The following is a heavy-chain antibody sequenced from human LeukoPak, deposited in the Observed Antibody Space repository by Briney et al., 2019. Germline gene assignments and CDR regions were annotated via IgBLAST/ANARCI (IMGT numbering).Heavy chain of an antibody. CDR3: ASTEQWLVSGLYYYYYMDV. CDR2: IIPIFGTA. D-gene: IGHD6-19*01. Sequence: GSSVKVSCKASGGTFSSYAISWVRQAPGQGLEWMGGIIPIFGTANYAQKFQGRVTITTDESTSTAYMELSSLRSEDTALYYCASTEQWLVSGLYYYYYMDVWGKGTTVTVS. V-gene: IGHV1-69*05. CDR1: GGTFSSYA. J-gene: IGHJ6*03.